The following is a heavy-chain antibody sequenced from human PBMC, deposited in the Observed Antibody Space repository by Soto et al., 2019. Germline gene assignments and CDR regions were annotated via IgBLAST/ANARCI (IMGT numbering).Heavy chain of an antibody. V-gene: IGHV1-2*02. CDR2: IIPKSGGT. D-gene: IGHD3-22*01. J-gene: IGHJ3*02. CDR3: ARDRYYDSSGGAIDI. Sequence: GASVKVSCKASGYTFTNYYIHWVRQAPGQGLEWLGWIIPKSGGTNFAQKFQGRVTMTRDTSITTAYMELSRLTSDDTAVYYCARDRYYDSSGGAIDIWG. CDR1: GYTFTNYY.